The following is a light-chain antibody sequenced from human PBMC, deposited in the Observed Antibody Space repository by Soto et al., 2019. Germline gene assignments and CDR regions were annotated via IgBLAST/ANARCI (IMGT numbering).Light chain of an antibody. CDR1: QSISTW. J-gene: IGKJ1*01. CDR3: QQYNTYSWT. Sequence: DIKMTQPPSTLSACVEDRVTITSPASQSISTWLAWYQQKPGKAPEVLIYDASRLESGVPSRFSGSGSGTDFTLTISSLQPVDFATYYCQQYNTYSWTFGQGTKVDIK. V-gene: IGKV1-5*01. CDR2: DAS.